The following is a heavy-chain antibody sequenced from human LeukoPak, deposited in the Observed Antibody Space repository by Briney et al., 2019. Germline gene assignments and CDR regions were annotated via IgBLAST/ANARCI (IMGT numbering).Heavy chain of an antibody. CDR2: VTYDGNRQ. CDR1: GLNFSNYA. V-gene: IGHV3-30-3*01. Sequence: GGSLRLSCVASGLNFSNYAMHWVRQAPGKGPEWVAVVTYDGNRQYYADSVKGRVTISRDNSKNTVYLQMNSLRGEDSAVYYCARDGDFGVVNPDYWGQGTLVTVSS. CDR3: ARDGDFGVVNPDY. D-gene: IGHD3-3*01. J-gene: IGHJ4*02.